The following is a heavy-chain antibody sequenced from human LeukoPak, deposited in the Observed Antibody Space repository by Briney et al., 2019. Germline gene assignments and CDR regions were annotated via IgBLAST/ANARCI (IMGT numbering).Heavy chain of an antibody. J-gene: IGHJ1*01. CDR3: ARDRSHYDPRMRYFQH. CDR1: GYTFTCYY. Sequence: ASVKVSCKASGYTFTCYYMHWVRQAPGQGLEWMGWINPNSGGTNYAQKFQGRVTMTRDTSISTAYMELSRLRSDDTAVYYCARDRSHYDPRMRYFQHWGQGTLVTVSS. V-gene: IGHV1-2*02. CDR2: INPNSGGT. D-gene: IGHD3-3*01.